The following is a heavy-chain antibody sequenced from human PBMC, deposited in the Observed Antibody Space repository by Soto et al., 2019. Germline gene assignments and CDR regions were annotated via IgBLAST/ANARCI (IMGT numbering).Heavy chain of an antibody. D-gene: IGHD3-10*01. V-gene: IGHV3-74*01. CDR2: INSDGRST. J-gene: IGHJ4*02. Sequence: EVQLVESGGGLVQPGGSLRLSCAASGFTFSSHWMHWVRQARGKGLVWVSRINSDGRSTSYADSVKGRFTISRDNAKNTLYLQMNSLRAEDTAVYYCARDYVKEYYYGSGSYYAYWGQGTLVTVSS. CDR1: GFTFSSHW. CDR3: ARDYVKEYYYGSGSYYAY.